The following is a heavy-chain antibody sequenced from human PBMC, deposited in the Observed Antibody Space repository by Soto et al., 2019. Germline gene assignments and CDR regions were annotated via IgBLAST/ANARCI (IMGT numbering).Heavy chain of an antibody. CDR2: TSFSGYT. CDR1: GDSVSGGDSY. CDR3: VRGGNPYHYATSGPGTFDK. D-gene: IGHD3-22*01. Sequence: QVQLQESGPGLVKPSQTLSLTCTVSGDSVSGGDSYWSWIRQPPGKALEWIGYTSFSGYTSYTPSPKSRVTISVDMSKSQFSLRPTSVTAADTAIYYCVRGGNPYHYATSGPGTFDKWGQGTLVSVSS. J-gene: IGHJ4*02. V-gene: IGHV4-30-4*01.